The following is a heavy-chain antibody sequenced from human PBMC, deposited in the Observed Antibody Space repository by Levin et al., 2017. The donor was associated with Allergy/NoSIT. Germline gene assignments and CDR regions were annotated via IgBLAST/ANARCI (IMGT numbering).Heavy chain of an antibody. CDR2: INPNSGDT. J-gene: IGHJ3*01. CDR3: ARDLVGTMQ. V-gene: IGHV1-2*02. Sequence: ASVKVSCKASGYIVTGYYIHWVRQAPGQGLEWMGWINPNSGDTKYAQRFQGRVTMTRDTATSAAYMEMTTVYMEMSSLTSADTAIYYCARDLVGTMQWGQGTKVTVSS. CDR1: GYIVTGYY. D-gene: IGHD1-26*01.